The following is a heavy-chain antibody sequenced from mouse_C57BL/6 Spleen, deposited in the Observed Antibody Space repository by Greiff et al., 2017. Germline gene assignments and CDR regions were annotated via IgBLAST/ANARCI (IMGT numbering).Heavy chain of an antibody. CDR3: ARAYEAFPSGYWYFDV. V-gene: IGHV1-18*01. D-gene: IGHD6-5*01. CDR2: INPNNGGT. CDR1: GYTFTDYN. Sequence: EVQLQQSGPELVKPGASVKIPCKASGYTFTDYNMDWVKQSHGKSLEWIGDINPNNGGTIYNQKFKGKATLTVDKSSSTAYMELRSLTSEDTAVYYCARAYEAFPSGYWYFDVWGTGTTVTVSS. J-gene: IGHJ1*03.